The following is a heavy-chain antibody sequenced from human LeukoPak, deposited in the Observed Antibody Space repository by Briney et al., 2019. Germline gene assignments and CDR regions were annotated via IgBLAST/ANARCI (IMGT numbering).Heavy chain of an antibody. CDR3: ARASYDFWSGYYRRNDAFDI. CDR2: MNPNSGNT. J-gene: IGHJ3*02. Sequence: ASVKVSCKASGGTFSSYAISWVRQATGQGLEWMGWMNPNSGNTGYAQKFQGRVTMTRNTSISTAYMELSSLRSEDTAVYYCARASYDFWSGYYRRNDAFDIWGQGTMVTVSS. D-gene: IGHD3-3*01. CDR1: GGTFSSYA. V-gene: IGHV1-8*02.